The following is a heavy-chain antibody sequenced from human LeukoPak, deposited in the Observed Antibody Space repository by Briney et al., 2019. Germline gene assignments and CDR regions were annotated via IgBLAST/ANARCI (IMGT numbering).Heavy chain of an antibody. CDR3: ARALGSSSDF. V-gene: IGHV3-74*01. D-gene: IGHD1-26*01. CDR1: GFTFRNSW. CDR2: INDDGSTT. Sequence: PGGSLRLSCAASGFTFRNSWMHWVRQAPGKGLVWVSRINDDGSTTNYADSVKGRFTVSRDNAKNTLYLQMNSLSGEDTAVYYCARALGSSSDFWCQGTLVTVSS. J-gene: IGHJ4*02.